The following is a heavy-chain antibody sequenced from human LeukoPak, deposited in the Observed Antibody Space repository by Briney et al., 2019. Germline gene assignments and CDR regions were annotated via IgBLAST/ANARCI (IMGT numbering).Heavy chain of an antibody. CDR2: ISGSGGST. J-gene: IGHJ4*02. CDR3: AKDKMRGGCLDY. Sequence: GGSLRLSCAASGFTFSSYAMSWVRQAPGKGLEWVSAISGSGGSTYYADSVKGRFTISRDNSKNTLYLQMNSLRAEDSAVYYCAKDKMRGGCLDYWGQGTLVTVSS. D-gene: IGHD6-19*01. CDR1: GFTFSSYA. V-gene: IGHV3-23*01.